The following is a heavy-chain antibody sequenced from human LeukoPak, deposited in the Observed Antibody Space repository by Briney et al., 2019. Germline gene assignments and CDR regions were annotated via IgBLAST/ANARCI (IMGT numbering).Heavy chain of an antibody. D-gene: IGHD2-15*01. CDR3: ARVGCSGGSCYDY. CDR1: GYTFTGYS. Sequence: ASVKVSCRASGYTFTGYSMHWVRQAPGQGVEWMGWINPNSGDTNYAQKFQGRVTVTRDTSISTAYMEVSRLRSDDTAVYYCARVGCSGGSCYDYWGQGTLVTVSS. J-gene: IGHJ4*02. CDR2: INPNSGDT. V-gene: IGHV1-2*02.